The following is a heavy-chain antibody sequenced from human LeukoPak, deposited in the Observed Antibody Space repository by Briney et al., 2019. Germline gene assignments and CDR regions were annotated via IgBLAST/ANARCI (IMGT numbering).Heavy chain of an antibody. V-gene: IGHV1-69*05. J-gene: IGHJ6*03. CDR3: ARSPPYYYYYMDV. Sequence: SVTVSCKASGGTFSSYAISWVRQAPGQGLEWMGGIIPIFGTANYAQKFQGRVTITTDESTSTAYMELSSLRSEDTAVYYCARSPPYYYYYMDVWGKGTTVTVSS. CDR1: GGTFSSYA. CDR2: IIPIFGTA.